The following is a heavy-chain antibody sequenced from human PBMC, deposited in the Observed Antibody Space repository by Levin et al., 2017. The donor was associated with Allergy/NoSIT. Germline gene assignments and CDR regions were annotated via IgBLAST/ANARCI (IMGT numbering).Heavy chain of an antibody. V-gene: IGHV3-21*01. D-gene: IGHD2-8*01. J-gene: IGHJ3*02. Sequence: GGSLRLSCAASGFTFSSYSMNWVRQAPGKGLEWVSSISSSSSYIYYADSVKGRFTISRDNAKNSLYLQMNSLRAEDTAVYYCASGYCTNGVCYSEWDAFDIWGQGTMVTVSS. CDR2: ISSSSSYI. CDR3: ASGYCTNGVCYSEWDAFDI. CDR1: GFTFSSYS.